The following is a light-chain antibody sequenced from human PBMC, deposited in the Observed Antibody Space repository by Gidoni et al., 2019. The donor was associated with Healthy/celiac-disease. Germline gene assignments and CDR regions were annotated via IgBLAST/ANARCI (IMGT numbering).Light chain of an antibody. V-gene: IGLV1-40*01. CDR2: RNS. J-gene: IGLJ2*01. CDR1: TSNIWAGYD. Sequence: QSVLTQPPSVSGAPGQRVTISCTGSTSNIWAGYDVHWYQQPPGTAPKLLIYRNSNRPSGVPDRFSGSKSGTSASLAITGLQAEDEADYYCQSYDSSLSGYVVFGGGTKLTVL. CDR3: QSYDSSLSGYVV.